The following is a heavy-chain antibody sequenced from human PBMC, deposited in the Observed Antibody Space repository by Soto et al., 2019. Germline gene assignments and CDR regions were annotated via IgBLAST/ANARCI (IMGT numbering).Heavy chain of an antibody. D-gene: IGHD3-3*01. V-gene: IGHV1-69*13. CDR3: ARDGRITIFGVAKLSMDV. CDR2: IIPIFGTA. Sequence: SVKVSCKASGCTFSSYAISWVRQAPGQGLEWMGGIIPIFGTANYAQKFQGRVTITADESTSTAYMELSRLRSDDTAVYYCARDGRITIFGVAKLSMDVWGQGTTVTVSS. CDR1: GCTFSSYA. J-gene: IGHJ6*02.